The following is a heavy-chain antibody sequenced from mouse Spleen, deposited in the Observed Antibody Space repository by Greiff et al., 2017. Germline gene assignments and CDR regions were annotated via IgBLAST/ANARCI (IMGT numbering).Heavy chain of an antibody. D-gene: IGHD2-5*01. Sequence: EVQGVESGGGLVQPGGSLKLSCAASGFTFSDYGMAWVRQAPRKGPEWVAFISNLAYSIYYADTVTGRFTISRENAKNTLYLEMSSLRSEDTAMYYCARHGENYSNLMDYWGQGTSVTVSS. J-gene: IGHJ4*01. V-gene: IGHV5-15*01. CDR2: ISNLAYSI. CDR1: GFTFSDYG. CDR3: ARHGENYSNLMDY.